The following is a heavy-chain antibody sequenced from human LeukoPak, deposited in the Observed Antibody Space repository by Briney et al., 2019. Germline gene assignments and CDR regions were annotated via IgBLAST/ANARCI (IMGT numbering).Heavy chain of an antibody. CDR3: ARCRLRLVLPHDS. D-gene: IGHD6-19*01. CDR1: GGTFSSYA. Sequence: GASVKVSRKASGGTFSSYAISWVRQAPGQGLEWVGRIIPILGIANHAQKIQGRVTMTTDTSTNTGYLEVRSLRSDDTATYFCARCRLRLVLPHDSWGQGTLVTVSS. CDR2: IIPILGIA. J-gene: IGHJ4*02. V-gene: IGHV1-69*04.